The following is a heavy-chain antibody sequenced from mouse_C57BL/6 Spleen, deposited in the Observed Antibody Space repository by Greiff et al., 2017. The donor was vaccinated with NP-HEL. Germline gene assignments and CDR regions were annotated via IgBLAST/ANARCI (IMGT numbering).Heavy chain of an antibody. CDR3: ANYYGNYVGAMDY. J-gene: IGHJ4*01. Sequence: VMLVESGPGLVQPSQSLSITCTVSGFSLTSYGVHWVRQSPGKGLEWLGVIWRGGSTDYNAAFMSRLSITKDNSKSQVFFKMNSLQADDTAIYYCANYYGNYVGAMDYWGQGTSVTVSS. D-gene: IGHD2-1*01. CDR1: GFSLTSYG. V-gene: IGHV2-5*01. CDR2: IWRGGST.